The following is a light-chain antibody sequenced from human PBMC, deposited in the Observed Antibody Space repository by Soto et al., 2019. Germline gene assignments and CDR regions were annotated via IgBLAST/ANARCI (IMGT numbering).Light chain of an antibody. CDR2: DAS. V-gene: IGKV1-5*01. CDR1: QSISSW. CDR3: QHYNSYSGT. Sequence: DIQMTQSPSTLSASVGDRVTITCRASQSISSWLAWYQQTPGKAPKLLIYDASSLESGVPSRFSGSGSGTEFTLTITHLQPDDFATYYCQHYNSYSGTFGQGTKVELK. J-gene: IGKJ1*01.